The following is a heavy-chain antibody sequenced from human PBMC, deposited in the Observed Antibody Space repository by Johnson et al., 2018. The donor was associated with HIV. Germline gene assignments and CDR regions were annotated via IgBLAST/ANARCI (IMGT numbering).Heavy chain of an antibody. Sequence: QVQLVESGGGLVQPGRSLRLSCAASGFTFSSYAMHWVRQAPGKGLEWVAVISYDGSNKYYADSVKGRFTISRDNSKNTLYLQMNSLRAEDTAVYYCARGGASDAFDIWGQGTMVTVSS. V-gene: IGHV3-30-3*01. CDR2: ISYDGSNK. CDR1: GFTFSSYA. CDR3: ARGGASDAFDI. D-gene: IGHD4/OR15-4a*01. J-gene: IGHJ3*02.